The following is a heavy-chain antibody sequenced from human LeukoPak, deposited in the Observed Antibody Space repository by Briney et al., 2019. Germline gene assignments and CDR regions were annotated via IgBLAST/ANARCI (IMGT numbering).Heavy chain of an antibody. CDR3: ARGPGRIEGSGWPTTFDY. Sequence: ASVKVSCKASGYTFTSYYMHWVRQAPGQGLEWMGIINPSGGSTSYAQKFQGRVTMTRDTSTSTVYMELSSLRSEDTAVYYCARGPGRIEGSGWPTTFDYWGQGTLVTVSS. CDR2: INPSGGST. V-gene: IGHV1-46*01. D-gene: IGHD6-19*01. CDR1: GYTFTSYY. J-gene: IGHJ4*02.